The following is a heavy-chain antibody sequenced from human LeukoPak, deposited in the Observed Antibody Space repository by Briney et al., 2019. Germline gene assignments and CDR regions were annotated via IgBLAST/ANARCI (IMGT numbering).Heavy chain of an antibody. Sequence: GRSLRLSCAASGFTFSSYSMNWVRQAPGKGLEWVSSISSSSSYIYYADSVKGRFTISRDNAKNSLYLQMNSLRAEDTAVYYCARVGSGSYSFDYWGQGTLVTVSS. D-gene: IGHD1-26*01. CDR3: ARVGSGSYSFDY. CDR1: GFTFSSYS. J-gene: IGHJ4*02. V-gene: IGHV3-21*01. CDR2: ISSSSSYI.